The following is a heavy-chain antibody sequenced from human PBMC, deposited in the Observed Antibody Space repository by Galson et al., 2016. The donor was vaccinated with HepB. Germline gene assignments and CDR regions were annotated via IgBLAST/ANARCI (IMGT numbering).Heavy chain of an antibody. CDR1: NGSISSGTYY. J-gene: IGHJ3*02. CDR3: ARLIVVVTGVQARAFDI. Sequence: TLSLTCTVSNGSISSGTYYWSWIRQDPGKGLEWIGYIYHSGSTTYNPSLKSRLTISVDTSKNQFSLKLSSVTAADTAVYYCARLIVVVTGVQARAFDIWGQGTTVTVS. CDR2: IYHSGST. V-gene: IGHV4-31*03. D-gene: IGHD2-21*02.